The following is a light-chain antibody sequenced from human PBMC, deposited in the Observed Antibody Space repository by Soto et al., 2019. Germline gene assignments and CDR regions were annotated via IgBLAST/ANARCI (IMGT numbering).Light chain of an antibody. CDR3: CSYAGSYSRL. CDR1: SSDVGGYNY. J-gene: IGLJ3*02. CDR2: DVS. Sequence: QSALTQPRSVSGSPGQSVTISCTGTSSDVGGYNYVSWYQHDPGKAPKLMISDVSKRPSGVPDHFSGSKSGNTASLTISGFQAEDEADYYCCSYAGSYSRLFGGGTKLTVL. V-gene: IGLV2-11*01.